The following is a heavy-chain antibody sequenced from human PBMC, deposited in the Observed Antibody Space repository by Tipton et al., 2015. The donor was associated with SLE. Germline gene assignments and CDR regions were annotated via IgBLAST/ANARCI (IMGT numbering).Heavy chain of an antibody. CDR3: AKYGDYDWYFDL. D-gene: IGHD4-17*01. V-gene: IGHV3-20*04. J-gene: IGHJ2*01. CDR2: INWNGGST. Sequence: SLRLSCAASGFTFDDYGMSWVRQNPGKGLEWVSGINWNGGSTAYADSVQDRFTISRDNAENSLSLQMSSLRAEDTAVYYCAKYGDYDWYFDLWGRGTLVTVSS. CDR1: GFTFDDYG.